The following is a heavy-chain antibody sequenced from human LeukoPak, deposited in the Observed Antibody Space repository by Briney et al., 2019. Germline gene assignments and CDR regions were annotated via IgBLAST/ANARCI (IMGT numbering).Heavy chain of an antibody. V-gene: IGHV1-24*01. J-gene: IGHJ3*02. D-gene: IGHD2-2*01. CDR1: GYTLTQLL. Sequence: SSVKVSCKVSGYTLTQLLMHWVGQAPGKGLEWMGGFDPEDGETIYAQKFQGRVTMTEDTSTETAYMQLSSLVSEDKAGSYFARGVPAMTSAFDIWGQGTMVTVSS. CDR3: ARGVPAMTSAFDI. CDR2: FDPEDGET.